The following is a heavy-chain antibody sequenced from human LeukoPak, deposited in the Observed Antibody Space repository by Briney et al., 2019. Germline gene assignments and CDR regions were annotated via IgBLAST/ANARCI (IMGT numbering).Heavy chain of an antibody. CDR2: ISNNGGYT. Sequence: GGSLRLSCAASGFTFSSYAMSWVRQAPGKGLEWVSAISNNGGYTYYADSVQGRFTVSRDNSKSTLCLQMNSLRAEDTAVYYCAKQLGYCSDGSCYFPYWGQGTLVTVSS. CDR1: GFTFSSYA. D-gene: IGHD2-15*01. J-gene: IGHJ4*02. CDR3: AKQLGYCSDGSCYFPY. V-gene: IGHV3-23*01.